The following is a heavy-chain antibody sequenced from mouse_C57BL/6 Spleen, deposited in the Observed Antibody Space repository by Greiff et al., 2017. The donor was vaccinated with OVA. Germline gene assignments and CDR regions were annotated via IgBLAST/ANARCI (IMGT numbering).Heavy chain of an antibody. CDR2: IDPSDSYT. J-gene: IGHJ2*01. CDR1: GYTFTSYW. Sequence: QVQLQQPGAELVMPGASVKLSCKASGYTFTSYWMHWVKQRPGQGLEWIGEIDPSDSYTNYNQKFKGKSTLTVDKSSSTAYMQLSSLTSEDSAVYYCAIDSGYPYFDYWGQGTTLTVSS. V-gene: IGHV1-69*01. CDR3: AIDSGYPYFDY. D-gene: IGHD3-2*02.